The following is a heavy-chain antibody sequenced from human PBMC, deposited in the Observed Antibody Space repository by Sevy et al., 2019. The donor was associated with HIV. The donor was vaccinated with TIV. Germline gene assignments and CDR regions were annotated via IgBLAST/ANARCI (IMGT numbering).Heavy chain of an antibody. CDR1: GDSISSYY. J-gene: IGHJ6*02. Sequence: SETLSLTCTVSGDSISSYYWTRIRQPAGKGLEWIGRIYISGSTKYNPSLKSRVTMSLDTSKNQFSLKLSSVTAADTAVYYCARADYSYYGMDVWGQGTTVTVSS. CDR3: ARADYSYYGMDV. CDR2: IYISGST. V-gene: IGHV4-4*07.